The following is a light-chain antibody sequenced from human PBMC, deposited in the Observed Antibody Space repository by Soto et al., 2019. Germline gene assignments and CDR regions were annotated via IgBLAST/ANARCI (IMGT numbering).Light chain of an antibody. CDR2: EVS. J-gene: IGLJ2*01. V-gene: IGLV2-8*01. CDR3: ISYGGGSNLI. Sequence: QSALTQPPSASGSPGQSVTISCTGTSSDVGGYNYVSWYQQHPGKAPKLMVYEVSKRPSGVPDRFSGSKSGNTASLTVSGLQAEDEADYYCISYGGGSNLIFGGGTKLTVL. CDR1: SSDVGGYNY.